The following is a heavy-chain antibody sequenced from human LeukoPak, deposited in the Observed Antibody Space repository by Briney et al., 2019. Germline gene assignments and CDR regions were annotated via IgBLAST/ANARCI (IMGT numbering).Heavy chain of an antibody. CDR3: ARVTSGMRYNWFDP. Sequence: ASVKVSCKTSGYTFTDYDVSWVRQAPGQGLEWMGYIHPRSGYSESAQRFQGRLSMTRDVSTDTAYMELSTLTSDDMAVYYCARVTSGMRYNWFDPWGQGTLIIVSS. CDR2: IHPRSGYS. J-gene: IGHJ5*02. CDR1: GYTFTDYD. V-gene: IGHV1-8*01. D-gene: IGHD2-2*01.